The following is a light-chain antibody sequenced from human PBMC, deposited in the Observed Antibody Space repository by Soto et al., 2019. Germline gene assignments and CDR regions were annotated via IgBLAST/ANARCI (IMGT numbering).Light chain of an antibody. CDR2: KVT. CDR3: ASSTSDSLYV. CDR1: SSDVGGNKY. J-gene: IGLJ1*01. Sequence: QSALAQPASVSGSPGQSITGSCTLTSSDVGGNKYVSWYQQYPGKVPKLLINKVTNRPSGVSYRFSGSKSGNTASLTISALLAEDEADYFCASSTSDSLYVFGTGTKV. V-gene: IGLV2-14*01.